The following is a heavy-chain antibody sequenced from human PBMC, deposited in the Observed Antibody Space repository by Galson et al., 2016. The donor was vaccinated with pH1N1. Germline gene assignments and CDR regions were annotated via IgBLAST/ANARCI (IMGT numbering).Heavy chain of an antibody. Sequence: ETLSLTCGVSGYSIRNGYYWGWIRPPPGKGLEWIGSIYQSGSTYYNPSLKSRVTISVDRSKNQFSLNLRSVTAADTAVYYCETYVPGPQIDAFDLWGQGTMVTVSS. CDR3: ETYVPGPQIDAFDL. CDR2: IYQSGST. J-gene: IGHJ3*01. D-gene: IGHD3-16*01. V-gene: IGHV4-38-2*01. CDR1: GYSIRNGYY.